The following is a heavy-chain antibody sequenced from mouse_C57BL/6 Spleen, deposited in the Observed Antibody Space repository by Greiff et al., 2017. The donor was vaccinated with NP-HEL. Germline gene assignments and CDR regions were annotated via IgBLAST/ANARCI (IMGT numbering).Heavy chain of an antibody. D-gene: IGHD2-3*01. Sequence: EVMLVESGGGLVQPGGSLKLSCAASGFTFSDYYMYWVRQTPEKRLEWVAYISNGGGSTYYPDTVKGRFTISRDNAKNTLYLQMSRLKSEDTAMYYCARWLLGYFDVWGTGTTVTVSS. V-gene: IGHV5-12*01. J-gene: IGHJ1*03. CDR3: ARWLLGYFDV. CDR2: ISNGGGST. CDR1: GFTFSDYY.